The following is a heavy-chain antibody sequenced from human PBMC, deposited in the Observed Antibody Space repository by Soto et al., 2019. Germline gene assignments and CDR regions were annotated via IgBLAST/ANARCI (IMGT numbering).Heavy chain of an antibody. V-gene: IGHV3-23*01. Sequence: PGGSPRLSCAASGFTFSTYGMHWVRQAPGKGLEWVSSVSGSGGSTYYADSVKGRFTISRDNSKNTVYLQMNSLRAEDTAVYYCAKENGYSSSWFEFDYWGKGTLVTVSS. D-gene: IGHD6-13*01. J-gene: IGHJ4*02. CDR2: VSGSGGST. CDR1: GFTFSTYG. CDR3: AKENGYSSSWFEFDY.